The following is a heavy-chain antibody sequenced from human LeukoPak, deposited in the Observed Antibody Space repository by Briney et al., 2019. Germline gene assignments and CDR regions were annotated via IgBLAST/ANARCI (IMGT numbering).Heavy chain of an antibody. Sequence: GRSLRLSCAASGFTFSSYAMHWVRQAPGKGLEWVAVISYDGSNKYYADSVKGRFTISRDNSKNTLYLQMNSLRAEDTAIYYCARDSSYCSSTGCYDAFDIWGQGTKVTVSS. CDR1: GFTFSSYA. D-gene: IGHD2-2*01. CDR2: ISYDGSNK. J-gene: IGHJ3*02. V-gene: IGHV3-30-3*01. CDR3: ARDSSYCSSTGCYDAFDI.